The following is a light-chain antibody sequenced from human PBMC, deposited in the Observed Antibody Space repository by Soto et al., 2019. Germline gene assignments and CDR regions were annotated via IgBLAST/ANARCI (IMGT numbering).Light chain of an antibody. CDR3: AAWDDSLSGV. CDR2: SNN. Sequence: QSVLTQPPSASGTPGQRVTTSCSGSGSNIGTNYVYWFQQLPGTAPKLLMYSNNQRPSGVPDRFSGSKSGTSASLAISGLRSEDEADYYCAAWDDSLSGVFGGGTKLTVL. CDR1: GSNIGTNY. V-gene: IGLV1-47*02. J-gene: IGLJ2*01.